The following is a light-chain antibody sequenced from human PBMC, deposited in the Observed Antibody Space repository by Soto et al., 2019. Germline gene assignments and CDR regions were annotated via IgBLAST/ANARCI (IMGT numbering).Light chain of an antibody. CDR3: KQGLQTPLT. Sequence: DILMTQSPLSLPATPGEPASISCRSSQSILRSDGCNSLDWYLQKPGQSPQLLIYLGSNRATGVPDRFSGSGSGTDFTLTISRVEAEDVAVYYCKQGLQTPLTFGGGTKLEIK. V-gene: IGKV2-28*01. J-gene: IGKJ4*01. CDR2: LGS. CDR1: QSILRSDGCNS.